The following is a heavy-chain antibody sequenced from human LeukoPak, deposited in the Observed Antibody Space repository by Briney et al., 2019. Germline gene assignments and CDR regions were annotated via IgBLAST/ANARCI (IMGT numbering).Heavy chain of an antibody. V-gene: IGHV3-30*02. CDR3: AKDRITGWFDP. D-gene: IGHD3-10*01. CDR2: IRYDGSNK. J-gene: IGHJ5*02. Sequence: GGSLRLSCAASGFTFSSYAMHWVRQAPGKGLEWVAVIRYDGSNKYYADSVKGRFTISRDNSKNTLYLQMNSLRAEDTAVYYCAKDRITGWFDPWGQGTLVTVSS. CDR1: GFTFSSYA.